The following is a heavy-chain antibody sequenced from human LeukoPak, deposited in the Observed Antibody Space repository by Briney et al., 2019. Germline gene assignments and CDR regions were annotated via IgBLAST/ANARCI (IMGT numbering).Heavy chain of an antibody. Sequence: GQSLRLSCAASGFTFSSYAMSWVRQAPGQGLDLVSAISGSGGSTYYADSVKGRFTIFSDNSKNTQYLLMNRLRSEDTAVYYCAKDAYSSGWYFDCWGQGTLVTVSS. CDR3: AKDAYSSGWYFDC. V-gene: IGHV3-23*01. D-gene: IGHD6-19*01. J-gene: IGHJ4*02. CDR1: GFTFSSYA. CDR2: ISGSGGST.